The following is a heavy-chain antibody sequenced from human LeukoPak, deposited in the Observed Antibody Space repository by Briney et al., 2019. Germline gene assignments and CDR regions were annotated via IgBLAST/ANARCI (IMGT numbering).Heavy chain of an antibody. CDR2: INAGNGNT. V-gene: IGHV1-3*01. CDR3: ARDFLYCSGGSCYRHFDY. D-gene: IGHD2-15*01. CDR1: GYTFTSYA. Sequence: GASVKVSCKASGYTFTSYAMHWVRQTPGQRLEWMGWINAGNGNTKYSQKFQGRVTITRDTSASTAYMELSSLRSEDTAVYYCARDFLYCSGGSCYRHFDYWGQGILVTVSS. J-gene: IGHJ4*02.